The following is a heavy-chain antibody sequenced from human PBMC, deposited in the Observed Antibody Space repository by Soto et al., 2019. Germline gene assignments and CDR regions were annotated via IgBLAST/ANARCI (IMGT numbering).Heavy chain of an antibody. CDR3: ARDGAFGGVIVQYYFDY. CDR2: IWYDGSNK. D-gene: IGHD3-16*02. J-gene: IGHJ4*02. CDR1: GFTISSYG. V-gene: IGHV3-33*01. Sequence: GGSLRLSCAASGFTISSYGMHRVRQAPGKGLEWVAVIWYDGSNKYYADSVKGRFTISRDNSKNTLYLQMNSLRAEDTAVYYCARDGAFGGVIVQYYFDYWGQGTLVTVSS.